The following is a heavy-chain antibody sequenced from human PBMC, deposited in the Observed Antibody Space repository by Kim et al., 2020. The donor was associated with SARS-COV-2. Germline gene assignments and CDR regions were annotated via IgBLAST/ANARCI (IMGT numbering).Heavy chain of an antibody. CDR2: IYYSGST. CDR3: ARLGGSFDWLLLYGPYYYDGMDV. J-gene: IGHJ6*02. Sequence: SETLSLTCTVSGGSISSGGYYWSWIRQHPGKGLEWIGYIYYSGSTYYNPSLKSRVTISVDTSKNQFSLKLSSVTAADTAVYYCARLGGSFDWLLLYGPYYYDGMDVWGQGTTVTVSS. V-gene: IGHV4-31*03. CDR1: GGSISSGGYY. D-gene: IGHD3-9*01.